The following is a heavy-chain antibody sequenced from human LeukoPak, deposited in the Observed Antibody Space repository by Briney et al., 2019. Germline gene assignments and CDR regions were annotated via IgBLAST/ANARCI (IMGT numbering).Heavy chain of an antibody. CDR2: INPNSGGT. CDR3: ARANALYCSSTSCLFDY. J-gene: IGHJ4*02. CDR1: GYTFADYY. D-gene: IGHD2-2*01. Sequence: TSVKVSCKASGYTFADYYIHWVRQAPGQGLEWMAWINPNSGGTYYAQNFHDRVTLTRDTSISTAYMELSRLRSDDTAIYYCARANALYCSSTSCLFDYWGQGTLVTVSS. V-gene: IGHV1-2*02.